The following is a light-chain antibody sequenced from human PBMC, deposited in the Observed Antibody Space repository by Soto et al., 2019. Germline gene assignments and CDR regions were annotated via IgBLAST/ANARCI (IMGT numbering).Light chain of an antibody. CDR3: QQYDILPIT. J-gene: IGKJ5*01. CDR1: QDIRNY. V-gene: IGKV1-33*01. CDR2: DAS. Sequence: DIQMTQSPSSLPASVGARVTITCQASQDIRNYLNWYQHKPGKAPKLLIYDASSLETGVPSRFSGGGSGTDFTFTISSLQPEDIATYYCQQYDILPITFGQGTRLEIK.